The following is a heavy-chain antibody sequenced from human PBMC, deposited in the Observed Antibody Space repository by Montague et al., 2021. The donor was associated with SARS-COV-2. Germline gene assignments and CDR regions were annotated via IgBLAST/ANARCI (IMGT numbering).Heavy chain of an antibody. CDR1: GFTFSTYY. CDR2: MSYDGSSR. CDR3: ARDNMGSIDY. D-gene: IGHD1-26*01. Sequence: SLRLSCAASGFTFSTYYMQWVRQAPGKGLEWVAIMSYDGSSRNHVDSVKGRFTISRDNSRNTLYLQMDSLRSEDTAVYYCARDNMGSIDYWGQGTLVTVSS. J-gene: IGHJ4*02. V-gene: IGHV3-30*04.